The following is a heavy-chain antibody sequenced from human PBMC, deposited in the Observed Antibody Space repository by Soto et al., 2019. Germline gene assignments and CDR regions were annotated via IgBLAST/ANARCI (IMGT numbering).Heavy chain of an antibody. D-gene: IGHD2-2*01. CDR3: ASHSDIVVVPAALTRGYYYYMDV. V-gene: IGHV4-34*01. Sequence: QVQLQQWGAGLLKPSETLSLTCAVYGGSFSGYYWSWIRQPPGKGLGWIGEINHSGSTNYNPSLKSRVTISVDTSKNQFSLKLSSVTAADTAVYYCASHSDIVVVPAALTRGYYYYMDVWGKGTTVTVSS. J-gene: IGHJ6*03. CDR2: INHSGST. CDR1: GGSFSGYY.